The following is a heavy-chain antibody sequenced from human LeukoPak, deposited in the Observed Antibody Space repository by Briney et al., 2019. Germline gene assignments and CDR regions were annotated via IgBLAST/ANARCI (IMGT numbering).Heavy chain of an antibody. D-gene: IGHD6-13*01. Sequence: GASVTSSCKASEYTFTRYYMHWVRQPPKQRLEWMGCINPNTGGTNYEQKFQGRVSMTTDTSTTTAYMELRSLTFDDTAVYYCARDQQFGIAAVDSWFGPWGQGTLVTVSS. CDR2: INPNTGGT. V-gene: IGHV1-2*02. J-gene: IGHJ5*02. CDR3: ARDQQFGIAAVDSWFGP. CDR1: EYTFTRYY.